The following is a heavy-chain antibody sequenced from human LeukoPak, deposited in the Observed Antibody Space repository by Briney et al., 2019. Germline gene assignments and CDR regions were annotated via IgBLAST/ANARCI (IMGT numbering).Heavy chain of an antibody. CDR1: GFTFSSYA. V-gene: IGHV3-30-3*01. D-gene: IGHD5-18*01. CDR2: ISYDGSNK. J-gene: IGHJ4*02. CDR3: ARDKAPYAAMVTGFGH. Sequence: PGGSLTLSCAASGFTFSSYAMHWVRQPPGKGLEWVADISYDGSNKYYAASVKGRFTISRDNSKNTLYLQMNSLRAEDTAVYYCARDKAPYAAMVTGFGHWGQGSLVTVSS.